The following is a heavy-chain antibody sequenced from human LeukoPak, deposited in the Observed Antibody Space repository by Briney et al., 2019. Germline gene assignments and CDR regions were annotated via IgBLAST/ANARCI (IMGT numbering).Heavy chain of an antibody. V-gene: IGHV1-2*02. CDR3: ARGYSSSSPYYFDY. CDR1: GYTFTGYY. Sequence: ASVKVPCKASGYTFTGYYMHWVRQAPGQGLEWMGWINPNSGGTNYAQKFQGRVTMTRDTSISTAYMELSRLRSDDTAVYYCARGYSSSSPYYFDYWGQGTLVTVSS. CDR2: INPNSGGT. J-gene: IGHJ4*02. D-gene: IGHD6-6*01.